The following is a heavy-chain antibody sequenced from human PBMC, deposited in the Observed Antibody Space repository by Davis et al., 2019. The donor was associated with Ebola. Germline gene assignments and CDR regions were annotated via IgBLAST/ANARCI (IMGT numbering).Heavy chain of an antibody. CDR3: ARDSIAAHTDEYFQH. Sequence: ASVKVSCKASGYTFTSYGISWVRQAPGQGLEWMGWISAYNGNTNYAQKLQGRVTMTTDTSTSTAYMELRSLRSDDTAVYYCARDSIAAHTDEYFQHWGQGTLVTVSS. V-gene: IGHV1-18*04. D-gene: IGHD6-6*01. CDR1: GYTFTSYG. CDR2: ISAYNGNT. J-gene: IGHJ1*01.